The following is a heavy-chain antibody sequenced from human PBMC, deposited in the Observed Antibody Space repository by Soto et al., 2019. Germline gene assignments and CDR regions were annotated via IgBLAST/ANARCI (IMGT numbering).Heavy chain of an antibody. D-gene: IGHD3-10*01. CDR1: GFTFDDYT. Sequence: GGSLRLSCAASGFTFDDYTMHWVRQAPGKGPEWVSLISWDGGSTYYADSVKGRFTISRDNSKNSLYLQMNSLRTEDTALYYCAKDIFQDDYYGSGSTLDYWGQGTLVTVSS. J-gene: IGHJ4*02. CDR2: ISWDGGST. CDR3: AKDIFQDDYYGSGSTLDY. V-gene: IGHV3-43*01.